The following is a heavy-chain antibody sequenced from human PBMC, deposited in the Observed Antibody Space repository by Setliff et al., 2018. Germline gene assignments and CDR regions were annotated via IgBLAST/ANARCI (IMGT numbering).Heavy chain of an antibody. CDR1: GYNFNGYY. V-gene: IGHV1-2*02. Sequence: GASVKVSCKASGYNFNGYYLNWVRQAPGQGLEWMGWIVPHTGGTRYAQKFEGRVSMTRDTSISTAYMELSGLRSDDTAVYYCARLFPYYYGSSGYHALDIRGQGTMVTVSS. CDR2: IVPHTGGT. J-gene: IGHJ3*02. CDR3: ARLFPYYYGSSGYHALDI. D-gene: IGHD3-22*01.